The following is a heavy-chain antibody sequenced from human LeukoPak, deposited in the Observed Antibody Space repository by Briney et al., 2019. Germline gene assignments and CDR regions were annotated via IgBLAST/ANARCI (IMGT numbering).Heavy chain of an antibody. D-gene: IGHD1-1*01. CDR2: IRGSGVAT. V-gene: IGHV3-23*01. CDR3: ASRVDTTLV. Sequence: GGSLILSCAASGFTVYSYAMSWVRQAPGKGLEWVSAIRGSGVATFYADSVKGRFTISRDNSRNTLYLQMNSLRAEDTAVYFCASRVDTTLVWGQGTLVTVSS. CDR1: GFTVYSYA. J-gene: IGHJ4*02.